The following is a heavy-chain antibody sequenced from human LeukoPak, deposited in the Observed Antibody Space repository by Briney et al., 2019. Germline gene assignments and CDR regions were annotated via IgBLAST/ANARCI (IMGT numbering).Heavy chain of an antibody. CDR2: IYYSGST. D-gene: IGHD4-17*01. CDR1: GGSISSYY. CDR3: ARGYLYDYGDYVNYYGMDV. V-gene: IGHV4-59*01. J-gene: IGHJ6*02. Sequence: SETLSLTCTVSGGSISSYYWSWIRQPPGKGLERIGYIYYSGSTNYNPSLKSRVTISVDTSKNQFSLKLSSVTAADTAVYYCARGYLYDYGDYVNYYGMDVWGQGTTVTVSS.